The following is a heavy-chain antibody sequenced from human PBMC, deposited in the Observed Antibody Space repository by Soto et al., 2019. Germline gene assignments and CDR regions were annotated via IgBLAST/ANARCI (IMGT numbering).Heavy chain of an antibody. CDR2: IIPIFGTA. Sequence: SVKVSCKSSGGTFSSYAISWVRQAPGQGLEWMGGIIPIFGTANYAQKFQGRVTITADESTSTAYMELSSLRSEDTAVYYCARVKRGGSYDFWSGYYYYGRDGWG. D-gene: IGHD3-3*01. J-gene: IGHJ6*01. CDR1: GGTFSSYA. CDR3: ARVKRGGSYDFWSGYYYYGRDG. V-gene: IGHV1-69*13.